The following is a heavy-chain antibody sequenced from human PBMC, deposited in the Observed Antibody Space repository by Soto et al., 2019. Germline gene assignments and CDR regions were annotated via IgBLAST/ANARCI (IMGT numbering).Heavy chain of an antibody. V-gene: IGHV2-5*02. J-gene: IGHJ4*02. CDR2: IYWDDDK. CDR3: AHIDPEIVTVGGHGGFDY. D-gene: IGHD5-12*01. Sequence: QITLKESGPPLVRPPQTLTLTCTFSGFSLTSGVGVGWIRQPPGKALEWLALIYWDDDKRYSPSLKNRLTITKATHKNQVVLPMTNVGPVDTATYFCAHIDPEIVTVGGHGGFDYWGQGTLVTVSS. CDR1: GFSLTSGVG.